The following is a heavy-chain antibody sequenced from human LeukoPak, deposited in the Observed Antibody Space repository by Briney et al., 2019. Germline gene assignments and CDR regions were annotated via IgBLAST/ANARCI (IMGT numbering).Heavy chain of an antibody. V-gene: IGHV1-46*01. Sequence: GASVKISCKASGYTFTSNHIHWVRQAPGQGLEWMGIINPSGGSTSYAQKFQGRVTMTRDTSTSTVYMELSSLRSEDTAVYYCASGSSSWYGSYYFDYWGQGTLVTVSS. D-gene: IGHD6-13*01. J-gene: IGHJ4*02. CDR3: ASGSSSWYGSYYFDY. CDR1: GYTFTSNH. CDR2: INPSGGST.